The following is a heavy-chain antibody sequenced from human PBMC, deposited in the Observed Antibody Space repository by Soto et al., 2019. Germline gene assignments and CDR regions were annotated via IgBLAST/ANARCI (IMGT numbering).Heavy chain of an antibody. CDR1: GGSVSSGNYY. V-gene: IGHV4-61*01. Sequence: LSLTCTVSGGSVSSGNYYWSWIRQPPGKGLEWIGFIYYTGSTSYNPSLKSRVTISIDTSKNQFSLKLTSVTAADTAVYYCASALYCSGGSCSFDPWGQGTLVTVSS. D-gene: IGHD2-15*01. CDR3: ASALYCSGGSCSFDP. J-gene: IGHJ5*02. CDR2: IYYTGST.